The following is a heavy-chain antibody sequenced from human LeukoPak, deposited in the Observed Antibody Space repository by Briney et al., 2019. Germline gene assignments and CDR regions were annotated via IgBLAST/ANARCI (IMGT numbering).Heavy chain of an antibody. CDR2: INTNTGNS. CDR3: ARGPGNFDY. V-gene: IGHV7-4-1*02. J-gene: IGHJ4*02. Sequence: ASVTVSFMASGYTFTSYAMNWVRQAPGQGREWMGWINTNTGNSTYAQGFRGGFVFSLDTSLSTAYLQISSLKAEDTAVDYCARGPGNFDYWGQGTLVTVSS. CDR1: GYTFTSYA.